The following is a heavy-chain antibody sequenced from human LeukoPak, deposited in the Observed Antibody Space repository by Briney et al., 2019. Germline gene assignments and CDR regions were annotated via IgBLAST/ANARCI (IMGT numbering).Heavy chain of an antibody. V-gene: IGHV4-30-2*01. CDR2: IFHNGIT. D-gene: IGHD1-7*01. CDR1: GVSIISGGYY. CDR3: ARDNWNYSSKLYYFDY. Sequence: SQTLSLTCTVSGVSIISGGYYWTWIRQPPGKGLEWIGYIFHNGITNYNPSLKSRVTISIDRSKNQFSLKLSSVTAADTAVYYCARDNWNYSSKLYYFDYWGQGTLVTVSS. J-gene: IGHJ4*02.